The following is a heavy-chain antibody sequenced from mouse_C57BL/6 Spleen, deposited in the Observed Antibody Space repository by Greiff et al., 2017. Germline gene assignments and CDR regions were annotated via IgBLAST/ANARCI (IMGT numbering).Heavy chain of an antibody. CDR2: IDPETGGT. CDR3: TRRDWGMDY. V-gene: IGHV1-15*01. J-gene: IGHJ4*01. Sequence: QVQLKQSGAELVRPGASVTLSCKASGYTFTDYEMHWVKQTPVHGLEWIGAIDPETGGTAYNQKFKGKAILTADKSSSTAYMELRSLTSEDSAVYYCTRRDWGMDYWGQGTSVTVSS. CDR1: GYTFTDYE. D-gene: IGHD4-1*01.